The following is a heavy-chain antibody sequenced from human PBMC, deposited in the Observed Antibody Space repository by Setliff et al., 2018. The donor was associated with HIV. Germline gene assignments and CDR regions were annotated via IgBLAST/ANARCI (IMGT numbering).Heavy chain of an antibody. J-gene: IGHJ5*02. V-gene: IGHV1-24*01. D-gene: IGHD5-12*01. CDR2: FDPEAGET. CDR1: GCTLTKLS. CDR3: ARGYSGYDGWYDP. Sequence: ASVKVSCKVSGCTLTKLSMHWVRQAPGKGLEWMGGFDPEAGETIYAQKFQGRVTMTEDTSTDTAYKELRSLRSEETAVYYCARGYSGYDGWYDPWGQGTLVTVSS.